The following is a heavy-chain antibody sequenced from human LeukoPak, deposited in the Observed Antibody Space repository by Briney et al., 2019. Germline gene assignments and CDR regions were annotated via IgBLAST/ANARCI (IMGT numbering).Heavy chain of an antibody. D-gene: IGHD3-16*02. CDR2: MNLNSGNT. J-gene: IGHJ4*02. Sequence: EASVKVSCKASGYTFTSYDINWVRLAPGQGIEGMGWMNLNSGNTGYAQKFQGRVTMTRTTSISTAYMELSSLRSEDTAVYYCAIPPMITFGGVIVRDYWGQGTLVTVSS. CDR1: GYTFTSYD. V-gene: IGHV1-8*01. CDR3: AIPPMITFGGVIVRDY.